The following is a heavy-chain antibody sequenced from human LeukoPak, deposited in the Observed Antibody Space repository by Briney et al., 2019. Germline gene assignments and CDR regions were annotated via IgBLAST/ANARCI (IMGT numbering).Heavy chain of an antibody. D-gene: IGHD3-10*01. CDR1: GFTFSSYA. J-gene: IGHJ6*03. CDR3: AKEEWGFGEFPLFMDV. Sequence: GGSLRLSCAASGFTFSSYAMSWVRQAPGKGLEWVSNISGSGGSTYYADSVKGRFTISRDKSKNTLYLQMNSPRAEDTAVYYCAKEEWGFGEFPLFMDVWGKGTTVTISS. V-gene: IGHV3-23*01. CDR2: ISGSGGST.